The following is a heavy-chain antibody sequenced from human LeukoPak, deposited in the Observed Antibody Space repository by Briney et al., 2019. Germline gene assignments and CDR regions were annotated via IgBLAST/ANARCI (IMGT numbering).Heavy chain of an antibody. J-gene: IGHJ6*02. V-gene: IGHV4-4*02. CDR3: ARAPRMVRENGYMDV. CDR1: GGSISSSNW. CDR2: ISPTGST. D-gene: IGHD3-10*01. Sequence: PSETLSLTCAVSGGSISSSNWYNWVRQPPGKGLEWIGEISPTGSTNYNPSLESRVIISGDKSKDQFSLNLSSVTAADTAVYYCARAPRMVRENGYMDVWGQGTTVTVSS.